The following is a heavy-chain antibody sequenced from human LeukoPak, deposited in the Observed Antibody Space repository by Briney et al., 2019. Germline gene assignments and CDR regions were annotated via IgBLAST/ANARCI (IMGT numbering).Heavy chain of an antibody. V-gene: IGHV3-23*01. CDR2: ISGSGGST. D-gene: IGHD5-18*01. Sequence: GGSLSLSCAPSGFTLSSHATSGVPHAPGEGVECVSAISGSGGSTYYADSVKGRFTISRDNSKNTLYLQMNSLTAEDTSEYYGAEGRWIQLWLDYWGQGTLVTVSS. CDR1: GFTLSSHA. J-gene: IGHJ4*02. CDR3: AEGRWIQLWLDY.